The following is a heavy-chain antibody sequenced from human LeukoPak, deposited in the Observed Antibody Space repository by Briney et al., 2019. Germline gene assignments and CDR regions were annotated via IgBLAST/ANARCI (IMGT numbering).Heavy chain of an antibody. J-gene: IGHJ6*03. Sequence: GASVKVSCKASGYTFTGYYMHWVRQAPGQGLEWMGWINPNSGGTNYAQKFQGRVTMTRDTSISTAYMELSRLRSDDTAVYYCARGGITRDGYNYYYYYMDVWGKGTTVTVSS. CDR1: GYTFTGYY. CDR2: INPNSGGT. V-gene: IGHV1-2*02. D-gene: IGHD5-24*01. CDR3: ARGGITRDGYNYYYYYMDV.